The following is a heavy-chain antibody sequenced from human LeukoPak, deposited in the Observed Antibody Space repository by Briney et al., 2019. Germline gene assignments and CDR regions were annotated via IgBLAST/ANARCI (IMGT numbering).Heavy chain of an antibody. Sequence: GASVKVSCKASGYTFTGYYMHWVRQAPGQGLEGMGWINPNSGGKNYAQKFQGRVTMTRHTSISTAYMELSRLRSDDTAVYYCARENWNDVHYYYYYMDVWGKGTTVTVSS. V-gene: IGHV1-2*02. D-gene: IGHD1-1*01. CDR2: INPNSGGK. CDR1: GYTFTGYY. CDR3: ARENWNDVHYYYYYMDV. J-gene: IGHJ6*03.